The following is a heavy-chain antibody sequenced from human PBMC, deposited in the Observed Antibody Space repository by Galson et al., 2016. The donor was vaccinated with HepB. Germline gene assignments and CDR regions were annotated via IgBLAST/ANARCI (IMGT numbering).Heavy chain of an antibody. J-gene: IGHJ3*02. D-gene: IGHD6-13*01. CDR2: ISSGSSYI. CDR1: GFTFTSYN. CDR3: ARVREQQLLGAFDT. V-gene: IGHV3-21*01. Sequence: SLRLSCATSGFTFTSYNMNWVRQAPGKGLEWVSSISSGSSYIYYADSVKGRFTISRDNVKKSLYLQMNSLRPEDTAVYYCARVREQQLLGAFDTWGQGTMVTCSS.